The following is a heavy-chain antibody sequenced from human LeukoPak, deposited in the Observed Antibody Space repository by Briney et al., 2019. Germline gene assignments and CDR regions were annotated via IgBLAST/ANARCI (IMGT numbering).Heavy chain of an antibody. CDR2: ISWNSGTI. CDR3: AAQSYGLFQY. Sequence: GGSLRLSCAGSGFIFNNYAMHWVRQPPGKGLEWVSGISWNSGTIDYADSVKGRFTISRDNAENSLSLQLNTLRAEDTAVYYCAAQSYGLFQYWGQGTLVTVSS. D-gene: IGHD4-17*01. J-gene: IGHJ4*02. CDR1: GFIFNNYA. V-gene: IGHV3-9*01.